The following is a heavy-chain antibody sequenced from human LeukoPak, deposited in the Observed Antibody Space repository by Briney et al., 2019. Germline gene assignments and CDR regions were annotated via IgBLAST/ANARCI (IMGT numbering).Heavy chain of an antibody. CDR2: INPNSGGT. CDR1: GYTFTGYY. V-gene: IGHV1-2*02. Sequence: ASVKVSCKASGYTFTGYYMHWVRRAPGQGLEWMGWINPNSGGTNYAQKFQGRVTMTRDTSISTAYMELSRLRSDDTAVYYCARDSGFGELLFPVYWGQGTLVTVSS. CDR3: ARDSGFGELLFPVY. J-gene: IGHJ4*02. D-gene: IGHD3-10*01.